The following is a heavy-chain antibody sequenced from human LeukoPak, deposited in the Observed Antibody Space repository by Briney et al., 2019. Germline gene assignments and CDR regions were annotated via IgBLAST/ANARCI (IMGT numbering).Heavy chain of an antibody. CDR1: GFTFSSYA. Sequence: GGSLRLSCAASGFTFSSYAMSWVRQAPDKGLEWVSSISGSGGTTYYADSVKGQFTISRDNSKNTLFLQMNSLRAEDAAVYFCAKGGPLQPFDYWGQGTLVTASS. J-gene: IGHJ4*02. D-gene: IGHD1-1*01. V-gene: IGHV3-23*01. CDR3: AKGGPLQPFDY. CDR2: ISGSGGTT.